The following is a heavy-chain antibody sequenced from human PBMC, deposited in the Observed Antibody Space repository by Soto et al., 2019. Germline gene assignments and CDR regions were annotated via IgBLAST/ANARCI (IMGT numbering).Heavy chain of an antibody. CDR3: ARENYFDY. V-gene: IGHV3-7*01. CDR2: IKPDGSEK. Sequence: PGGSLRLSCAASGFTFHNYWMGWVRQTPDKGLEWVANIKPDGSEKYYVDSVKGRFTISRDNAKNSLYLQMNSLRAEDTAVYYCARENYFDYWGQGTPVTVSS. J-gene: IGHJ4*02. CDR1: GFTFHNYW.